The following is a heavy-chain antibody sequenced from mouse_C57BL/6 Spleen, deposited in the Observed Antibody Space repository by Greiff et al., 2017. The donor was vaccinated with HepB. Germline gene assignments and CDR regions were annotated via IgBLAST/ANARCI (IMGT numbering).Heavy chain of an antibody. CDR2: IRNKANGYTT. CDR3: ARSPLITAVVNAMDY. CDR1: GFTFTDYY. J-gene: IGHJ4*01. D-gene: IGHD1-1*01. Sequence: EVQLQESGGGLVQPGGSLSLSCAASGFTFTDYYMSWVRQPPGKALEWLGFIRNKANGYTTEYSASVKGRFTISRDNSQSILYLQMNALRAEDSATYYCARSPLITAVVNAMDYWGQGTSVTVSS. V-gene: IGHV7-3*01.